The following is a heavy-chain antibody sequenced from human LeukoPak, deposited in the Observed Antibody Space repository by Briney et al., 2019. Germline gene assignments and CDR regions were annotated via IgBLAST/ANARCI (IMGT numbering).Heavy chain of an antibody. CDR2: FSGTDGRT. D-gene: IGHD3-10*01. CDR1: GFTFSSYA. Sequence: GGSLRLSCAASGFTFSSYAMCWVRQAQGRGLEWVSSFSGTDGRTYYADSVKGRFTISRDNSKNTLYLQMNSLRAEDTAVYYCAKVAPPPYYYGSGSLNYFDYWGQGTLVTVSS. V-gene: IGHV3-23*01. J-gene: IGHJ4*02. CDR3: AKVAPPPYYYGSGSLNYFDY.